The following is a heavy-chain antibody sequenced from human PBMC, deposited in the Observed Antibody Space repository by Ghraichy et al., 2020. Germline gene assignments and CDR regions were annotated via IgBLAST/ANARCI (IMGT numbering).Heavy chain of an antibody. CDR3: ARAAPTYYYDN. Sequence: GESLNISCAASGFTFSNYDMDWVRQAPGKGLEWISYITSTSTTIYYADSVRGRFTIFRDNAKNSLYLQMNSLRDEDTAVYYCARAAPTYYYDNWGQGTLVTVSS. CDR1: GFTFSNYD. CDR2: ITSTSTTI. D-gene: IGHD3-22*01. V-gene: IGHV3-48*02. J-gene: IGHJ4*02.